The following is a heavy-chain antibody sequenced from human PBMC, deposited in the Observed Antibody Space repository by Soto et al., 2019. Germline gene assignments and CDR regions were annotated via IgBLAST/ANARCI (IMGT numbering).Heavy chain of an antibody. CDR3: ARASTGPDAFDI. CDR2: IWYGGSNK. J-gene: IGHJ3*02. Sequence: GGSLRLSCAASGFTFSSYGMHWVRQAPGKGLEWVAVIWYGGSNKYYADSVKGRFTISRDNSKNTLYLQMNSLRAEDTAVYYCARASTGPDAFDIWGQGTMVTLSS. V-gene: IGHV3-33*01. CDR1: GFTFSSYG. D-gene: IGHD1-1*01.